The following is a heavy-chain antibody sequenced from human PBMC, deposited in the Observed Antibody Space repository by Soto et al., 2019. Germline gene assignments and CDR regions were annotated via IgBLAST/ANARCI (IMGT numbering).Heavy chain of an antibody. Sequence: GASVKVSCKASGYTFTSYGIIWVRQAPGQGLEWMGWISAYNGNTNYAQKLQGRVTMTTDTSTSTAYMELRSLRSDDTAVYYCARDRPPPRGVPAYNWFDPWGQGTLVTVSS. CDR3: ARDRPPPRGVPAYNWFDP. J-gene: IGHJ5*02. CDR2: ISAYNGNT. V-gene: IGHV1-18*01. CDR1: GYTFTSYG. D-gene: IGHD2-2*01.